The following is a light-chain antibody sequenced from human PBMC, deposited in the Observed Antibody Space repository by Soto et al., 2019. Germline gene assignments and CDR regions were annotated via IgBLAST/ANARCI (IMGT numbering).Light chain of an antibody. CDR2: GAS. V-gene: IGKV3-15*01. CDR1: QSVSSN. Sequence: ELVKTQSPATLSVTPGERATLSCRASQSVSSNLAWYQQKPGQAPRLLIYGASTRATGIPARFSGSGSGTEFTLTISSLQSEDLAVYYCQQYNNWWTFGQGTKVEIK. J-gene: IGKJ1*01. CDR3: QQYNNWWT.